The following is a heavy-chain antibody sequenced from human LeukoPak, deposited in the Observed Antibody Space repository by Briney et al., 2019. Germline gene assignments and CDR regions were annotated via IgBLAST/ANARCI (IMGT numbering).Heavy chain of an antibody. V-gene: IGHV3-23*01. D-gene: IGHD3-22*01. CDR2: ISGSGVST. Sequence: PGGSLRLSCAASGLTFSSYAMSWVRQAPGEGLEGVSGISGSGVSTSYADSVKGRFTISRDNSKKTLYLQMISLRGEDTAVYYCAKDRDSSAYHYDAFAIWGQGTMVTVSS. CDR1: GLTFSSYA. CDR3: AKDRDSSAYHYDAFAI. J-gene: IGHJ3*02.